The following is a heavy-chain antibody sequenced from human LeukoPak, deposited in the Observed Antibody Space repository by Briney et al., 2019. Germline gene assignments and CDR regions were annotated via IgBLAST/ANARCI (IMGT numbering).Heavy chain of an antibody. CDR1: GYSISSGYY. V-gene: IGHV4-38-2*01. Sequence: SETLSLTCAVSGYSISSGYYWGWIRQPPGKGLEWIGSIYQSGSTYYNPSLKSRVTISVDTSKNQFSLKLSSVTAADTAVYYCARCRSGSSWEAFDIWGQGTMVSVSS. CDR2: IYQSGST. D-gene: IGHD1-26*01. CDR3: ARCRSGSSWEAFDI. J-gene: IGHJ3*02.